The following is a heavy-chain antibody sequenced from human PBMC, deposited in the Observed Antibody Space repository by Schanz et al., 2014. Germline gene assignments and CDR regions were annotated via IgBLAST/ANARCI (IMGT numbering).Heavy chain of an antibody. V-gene: IGHV3-33*01. CDR2: IWYDENNK. Sequence: QLVGSGGGLIQPGRSLRLSCAASGFTFSSYGMHWVRQAPGKGLEWVAVIWYDENNKYYADSVKGRFTISRDNSKNTLYLHMNTLRSEDTAVYYCASPSGYSDYGTYFDFWGQGTLVTVSS. D-gene: IGHD5-12*01. CDR3: ASPSGYSDYGTYFDF. J-gene: IGHJ4*02. CDR1: GFTFSSYG.